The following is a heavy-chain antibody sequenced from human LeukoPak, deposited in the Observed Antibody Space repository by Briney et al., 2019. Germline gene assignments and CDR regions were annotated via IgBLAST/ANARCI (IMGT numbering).Heavy chain of an antibody. CDR3: TTEYYYDSSGYY. J-gene: IGHJ4*02. Sequence: PGGSLRLSCAASGFTFSNAWMSWVRQAPGKGLEWVGRIKSKTDGGTTDYAAPVKGRFTISRDDSKNTLYLQMNSLKTEDTAVYHCTTEYYYDSSGYYWGQGTLVTVSS. CDR2: IKSKTDGGTT. D-gene: IGHD3-22*01. V-gene: IGHV3-15*01. CDR1: GFTFSNAW.